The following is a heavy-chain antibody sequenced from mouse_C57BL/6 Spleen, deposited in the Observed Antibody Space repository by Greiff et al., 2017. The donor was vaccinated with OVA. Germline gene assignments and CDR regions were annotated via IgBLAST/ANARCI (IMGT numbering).Heavy chain of an antibody. Sequence: VQLQQPGAELVRPGSSVKLSCKASGYTFTSYWMHWVKQRPIQGLEWIGNIDPSDSDTHYNQKFKDKATLTVDQSSSTAYLQLSSLTSEDSAVYYSARDRDYYGSSSYAMDYWGQGTSVTVSS. D-gene: IGHD1-1*01. CDR2: IDPSDSDT. CDR1: GYTFTSYW. V-gene: IGHV1-52*01. CDR3: ARDRDYYGSSSYAMDY. J-gene: IGHJ4*01.